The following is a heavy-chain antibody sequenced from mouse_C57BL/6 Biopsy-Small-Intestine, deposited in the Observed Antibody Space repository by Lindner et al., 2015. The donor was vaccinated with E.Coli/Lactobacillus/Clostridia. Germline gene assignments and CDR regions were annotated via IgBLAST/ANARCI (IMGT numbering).Heavy chain of an antibody. J-gene: IGHJ3*01. CDR1: GFNIKDDY. CDR2: IDPSNGDT. CDR3: TRSKYYTRFVY. Sequence: VQLQESGAELVRPGASVKLSCTASGFNIKDDYMHWVKQRPEQGLEWIGRIDPSNGDTKYVPKFQDKATITADISSSTVYLQLRSLTSEDTAVYCCTRSKYYTRFVYWGQGTLVTVSA. V-gene: IGHV14-4*01. D-gene: IGHD2-12*01.